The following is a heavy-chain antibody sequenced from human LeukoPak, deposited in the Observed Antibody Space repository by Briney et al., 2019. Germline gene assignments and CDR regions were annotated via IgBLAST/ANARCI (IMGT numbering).Heavy chain of an antibody. CDR1: GGSISSGGYY. CDR2: IYYSGST. J-gene: IGHJ6*02. V-gene: IGHV4-31*03. CDR3: ARGGGWELLLYYYYGMDV. D-gene: IGHD1-26*01. Sequence: SETLSLTCTVSGGSISSGGYYWSWIRQHPGKGLEWIGYIYYSGSTYYNPSLKSRVTISVDTSKNQFSLKLSSVTAADTAVYYCARGGGWELLLYYYYGMDVWGQGTTVTVSS.